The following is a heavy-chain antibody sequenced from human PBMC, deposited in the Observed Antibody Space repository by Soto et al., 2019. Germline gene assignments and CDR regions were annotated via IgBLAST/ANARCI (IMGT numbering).Heavy chain of an antibody. CDR1: GFTFKAYA. Sequence: PGGSLRLSCVASGFTFKAYAVGWVRQAPGKGLEWVSSITATNGNTYYADSVRGRFTISRDNSRNSLFLQMNGLRPEDSALYYCAEDEGTSSTVFDYWGQGTLVTVSS. CDR3: AEDEGTSSTVFDY. D-gene: IGHD4-4*01. J-gene: IGHJ4*02. V-gene: IGHV3-23*01. CDR2: ITATNGNT.